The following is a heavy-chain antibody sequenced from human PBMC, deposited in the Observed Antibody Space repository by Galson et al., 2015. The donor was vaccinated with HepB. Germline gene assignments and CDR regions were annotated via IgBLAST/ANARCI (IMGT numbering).Heavy chain of an antibody. V-gene: IGHV3-21*01. CDR3: ARDDADSSGYPWGYFDY. J-gene: IGHJ4*02. D-gene: IGHD3-22*01. CDR1: GFTFSSYS. CDR2: ISSSSSYI. Sequence: SLRLSCAASGFTFSSYSMNWVRQAPGKGLEWVSSISSSSSYIYYADSVKGRFTISRDNAKNSLYLQMNSLRAEDTAVYYCARDDADSSGYPWGYFDYWGQGTLVTVSS.